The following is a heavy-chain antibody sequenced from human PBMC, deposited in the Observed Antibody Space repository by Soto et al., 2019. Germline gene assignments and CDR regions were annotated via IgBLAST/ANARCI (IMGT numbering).Heavy chain of an antibody. V-gene: IGHV3-48*03. CDR1: GFTFSSYE. CDR3: ARGLKMYDY. Sequence: GALRLSCAASGFTFSSYEMNWVRQAPGKGLEWVSYISSSGSTIYYADSVKGRFTISRDNAKNSLYLQMNSLRAEDTAVYYCARGLKMYDYWGQGTLVTVSS. CDR2: ISSSGSTI. J-gene: IGHJ4*02.